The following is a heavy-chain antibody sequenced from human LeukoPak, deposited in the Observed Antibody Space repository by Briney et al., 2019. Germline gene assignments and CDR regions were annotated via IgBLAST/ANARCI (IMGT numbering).Heavy chain of an antibody. J-gene: IGHJ4*02. Sequence: SETLFLTCTVSGGSISSYYWSWIRQPAGKGLEWIGRIYTSGSTNYNPSLKSRVTMSVDTSKNQFSLKLSSVTAADTAVYYCARELDSSGWYDYWGQGTLVTVSS. D-gene: IGHD6-19*01. CDR2: IYTSGST. CDR3: ARELDSSGWYDY. CDR1: GGSISSYY. V-gene: IGHV4-4*07.